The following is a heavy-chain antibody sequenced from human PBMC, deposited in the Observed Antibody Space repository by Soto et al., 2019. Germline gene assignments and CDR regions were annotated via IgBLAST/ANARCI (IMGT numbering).Heavy chain of an antibody. CDR3: ARDRGVAAGGNFDY. V-gene: IGHV4-39*02. Sequence: PSETLSLTCTVSGGSISSSSYYWGWIRQPPGKGLEWIGSIYYSGSTYYNPSLKSRVTISVDTSKNQFSLQLNSVTPEDTAVYYCARDRGVAAGGNFDYWGQGTLVTVSS. D-gene: IGHD6-13*01. J-gene: IGHJ4*02. CDR2: IYYSGST. CDR1: GGSISSSSYY.